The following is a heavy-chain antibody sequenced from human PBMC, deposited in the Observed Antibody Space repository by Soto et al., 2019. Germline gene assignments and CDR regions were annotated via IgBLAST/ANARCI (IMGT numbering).Heavy chain of an antibody. CDR1: GGSISSGDYY. J-gene: IGHJ5*02. Sequence: QVQLQESGPGLVKPSQTLSLTCTVSGGSISSGDYYWSWIRQPPGKGLEWIGYIYYSGSTYYNPSLKSRVTISVNTSKNQFALKLSSVTAADTAVYYCARAMVVTQSCFDPWGQGTLVTVSS. V-gene: IGHV4-30-4*01. D-gene: IGHD2-21*02. CDR2: IYYSGST. CDR3: ARAMVVTQSCFDP.